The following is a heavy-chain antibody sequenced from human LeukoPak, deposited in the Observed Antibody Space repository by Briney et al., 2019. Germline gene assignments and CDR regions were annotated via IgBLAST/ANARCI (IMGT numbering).Heavy chain of an antibody. CDR2: IYYSKNT. Sequence: PETLSLTCTVSGGSISSSSAYWGWIRQPPGKGLEWIGSIYYSKNTYYNPSLKSRVTISADTSKNQFSLTLGSVSATDTAVYYCVSPRGFSYGYFDYWGQGTLVTVSS. CDR3: VSPRGFSYGYFDY. V-gene: IGHV4-39*01. J-gene: IGHJ4*02. D-gene: IGHD5-18*01. CDR1: GGSISSSSAY.